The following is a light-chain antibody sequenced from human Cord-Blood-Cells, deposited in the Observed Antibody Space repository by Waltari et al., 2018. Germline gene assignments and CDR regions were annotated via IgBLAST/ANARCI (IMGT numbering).Light chain of an antibody. J-gene: IGLJ2*01. Sequence: QSALTQPPSASGSPGQSVTIPCTGTSSDVGGSNYVSWYQQHPGNAPKLMIYEVSKRPSGVPDRFSGSKSGNTASLTVSGLQAEDEADYYCSSYAGSNNLVFGGGTKLTVL. V-gene: IGLV2-8*01. CDR2: EVS. CDR3: SSYAGSNNLV. CDR1: SSDVGGSNY.